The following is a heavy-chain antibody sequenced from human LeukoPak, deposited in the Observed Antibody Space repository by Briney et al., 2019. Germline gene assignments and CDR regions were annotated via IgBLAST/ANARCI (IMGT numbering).Heavy chain of an antibody. CDR2: ISSSSSYV. D-gene: IGHD3-22*01. CDR1: GFTFSSYS. V-gene: IGHV3-21*01. Sequence: PGGSLRLSCAASGFTFSSYSMNWVRQAPGKGLEWVSSISSSSSYVYYADSVRGRFTISRDNAKNSLYLQMNSLRAEDTAVYYCASPHYYDSSGYLRTFDYWGQGTLVTVSS. J-gene: IGHJ4*02. CDR3: ASPHYYDSSGYLRTFDY.